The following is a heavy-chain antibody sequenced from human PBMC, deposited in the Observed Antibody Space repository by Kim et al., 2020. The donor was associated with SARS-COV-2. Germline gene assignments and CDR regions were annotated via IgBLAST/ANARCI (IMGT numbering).Heavy chain of an antibody. CDR1: GGSISSSSYY. Sequence: SETLSLTCTVSGGSISSSSYYWGWIRQPPGKGLEWIGSIYYSGSTYYNPSLKSRVTISVDTSKNQFSLKLSSVTAADTAVYYCARLHYYDSSRLDYWGQGTLVTVSS. CDR3: ARLHYYDSSRLDY. J-gene: IGHJ4*02. D-gene: IGHD3-22*01. V-gene: IGHV4-39*01. CDR2: IYYSGST.